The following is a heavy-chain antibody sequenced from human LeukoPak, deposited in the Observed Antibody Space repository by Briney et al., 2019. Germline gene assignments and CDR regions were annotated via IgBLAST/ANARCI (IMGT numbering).Heavy chain of an antibody. CDR2: VSSSGST. Sequence: SKTLSLTCSVSGDSITYFYWSWIRQAAGKGLEWIGRVSSSGSTDYNAPLKSRVTMSVDTSKNQFSLILTSVTAADTAVYYCARQTGAGLFILPGGQGTLVTVSS. CDR3: ARQTGAGLFILP. D-gene: IGHD3-3*01. V-gene: IGHV4-4*07. CDR1: GDSITYFY. J-gene: IGHJ4*02.